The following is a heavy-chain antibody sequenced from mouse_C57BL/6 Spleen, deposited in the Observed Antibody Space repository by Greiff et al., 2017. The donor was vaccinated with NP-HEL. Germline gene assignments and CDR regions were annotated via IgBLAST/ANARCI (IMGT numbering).Heavy chain of an antibody. V-gene: IGHV1-85*01. CDR2: IYPRDGST. Sequence: VQLVESGPELVKPGASVKLSCKASGYTFTSYDINWVKQRPGQGLEWIGWIYPRDGSTKYNEKFKGKATLTVDTSSSTAYMELHSLTSEDSAVYFCARSGYYGSRETPWFAYWGQGTLVTVSA. J-gene: IGHJ3*01. D-gene: IGHD1-1*01. CDR3: ARSGYYGSRETPWFAY. CDR1: GYTFTSYD.